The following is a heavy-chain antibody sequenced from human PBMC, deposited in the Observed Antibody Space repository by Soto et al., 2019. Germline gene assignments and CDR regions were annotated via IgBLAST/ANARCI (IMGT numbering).Heavy chain of an antibody. D-gene: IGHD5-18*01. V-gene: IGHV3-20*04. Sequence: GRSLRISCAFSRYSLDQYGMTWARLSPEKKLEWGSGINWNGGSTGYADSVKGRFTISRDNAKNSLYLQMNSLRAEDMALYYCARVRGYSYGHRYFDLWGRG. CDR2: INWNGGST. CDR1: RYSLDQYG. CDR3: ARVRGYSYGHRYFDL. J-gene: IGHJ2*01.